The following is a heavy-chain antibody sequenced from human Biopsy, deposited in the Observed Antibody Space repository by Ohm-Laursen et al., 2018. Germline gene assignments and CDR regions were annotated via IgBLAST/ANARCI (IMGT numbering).Heavy chain of an antibody. D-gene: IGHD2-15*01. Sequence: ASSVKVSCKTSTGTFDSYGVTWVRQALGQGLEWMGRIIPILRTTTYAPKFQGRVTFTADKSSSTAYLELSSLTSEDTAMFYCAREAIGYQLPCDDWGQGTLVTVSS. V-gene: IGHV1-69*04. CDR1: TGTFDSYG. CDR2: IIPILRTT. CDR3: AREAIGYQLPCDD. J-gene: IGHJ4*02.